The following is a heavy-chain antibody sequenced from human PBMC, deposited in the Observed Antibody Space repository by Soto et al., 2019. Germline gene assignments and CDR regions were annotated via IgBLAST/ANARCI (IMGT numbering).Heavy chain of an antibody. CDR1: GFTFSSYS. Sequence: GSLRLSCAASGFTFSSYSMNWVRQAPGKGLEWVSYISSSSSTIYYADSVKGRFTISRDNAKNSLDLQMNSLRDEDTAVYYCASTYYNPSFKSRVTISVDTSTNQFSLKLSSVTAADTAVYYCARDKTRYCSSTSCPNLRRDGTNAFDIWGQGTMVTVSS. D-gene: IGHD2-21*02. J-gene: IGHJ3*02. V-gene: IGHV3-48*02. CDR3: ASTYYNPSFKSRVTISVDTSTNQFSLKLSSVTAADTAVYYCARDKTRYCSSTSCPNLRRDGTNAFDI. CDR2: ISSSSSTI.